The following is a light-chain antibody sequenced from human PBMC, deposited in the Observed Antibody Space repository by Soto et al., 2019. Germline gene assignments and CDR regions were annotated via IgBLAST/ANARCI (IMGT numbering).Light chain of an antibody. CDR2: GAS. Sequence: EVVMTQSPATLSVSPGERATLSCRASDTVATNLAWYQQKPGQAPRLLISGASTRAAGISDRFRGSGSGTEFTLTISSLRSEDSAIYYCQQYFEWPPMTFGQGTKVEI. V-gene: IGKV3-15*01. J-gene: IGKJ1*01. CDR1: DTVATN. CDR3: QQYFEWPPMT.